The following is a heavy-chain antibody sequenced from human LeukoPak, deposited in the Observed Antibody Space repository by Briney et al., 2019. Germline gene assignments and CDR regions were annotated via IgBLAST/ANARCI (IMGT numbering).Heavy chain of an antibody. Sequence: GGSLRLSCTVSGFTVSSNSMSWVRQAPGKGLEWVSFIYSGGNTHYSDSVKGRFTISRDNSKNTLYLQMNSLRAEDTAVYYCARRAGDYSHPYDYWGQGTLVTVSS. CDR3: ARRAGDYSHPYDY. CDR2: IYSGGNT. V-gene: IGHV3-53*01. D-gene: IGHD3-22*01. J-gene: IGHJ4*02. CDR1: GFTVSSNS.